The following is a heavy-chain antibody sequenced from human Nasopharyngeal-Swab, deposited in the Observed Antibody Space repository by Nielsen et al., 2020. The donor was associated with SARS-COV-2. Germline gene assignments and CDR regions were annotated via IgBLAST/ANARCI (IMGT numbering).Heavy chain of an antibody. CDR3: VRGGDGYTPPFEF. D-gene: IGHD5-24*01. CDR2: IKGDGSVT. J-gene: IGHJ4*02. Sequence: GGSLRLSCAASGFTFSSFWIHWVRQAPEKGLVCVPYIKGDGSVTNYADSVKGRFTISRDNAKNKVYMQMNSLRVEDTAVYYCVRGGDGYTPPFEFWGQGTLVTVSS. CDR1: GFTFSSFW. V-gene: IGHV3-74*01.